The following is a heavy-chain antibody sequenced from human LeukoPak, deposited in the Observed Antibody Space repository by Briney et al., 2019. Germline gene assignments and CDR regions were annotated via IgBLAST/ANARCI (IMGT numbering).Heavy chain of an antibody. CDR2: INTNTGNP. Sequence: GASVKVSCKASGYTFTSYAMNWVRQAPGQGLEWMGWINTNTGNPTYAQGFTGRFVFSLDTSVSTAYLQISSLKAEDAAVYYCARGETYYYDSSGYPTDFDYWGQGTLVTVSS. V-gene: IGHV7-4-1*02. CDR1: GYTFTSYA. CDR3: ARGETYYYDSSGYPTDFDY. J-gene: IGHJ4*02. D-gene: IGHD3-22*01.